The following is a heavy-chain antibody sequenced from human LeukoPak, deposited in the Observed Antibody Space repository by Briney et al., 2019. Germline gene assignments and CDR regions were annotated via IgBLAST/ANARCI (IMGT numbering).Heavy chain of an antibody. V-gene: IGHV4-34*01. Sequence: SETLSLTCAVYGGSFSGYYWSWIRQPPGKGLEWIGEINHSGSTNYNPSLKSRVTISVDTSKNQFSLKLSSVTAADTAVYYCARRRAVLLWFGEPTAVGAFDIWGQGTMVTVSS. D-gene: IGHD3-10*01. J-gene: IGHJ3*02. CDR2: INHSGST. CDR1: GGSFSGYY. CDR3: ARRRAVLLWFGEPTAVGAFDI.